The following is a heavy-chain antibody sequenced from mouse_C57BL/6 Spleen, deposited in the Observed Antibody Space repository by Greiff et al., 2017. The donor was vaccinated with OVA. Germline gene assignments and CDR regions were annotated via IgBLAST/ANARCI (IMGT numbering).Heavy chain of an antibody. CDR1: GYTFTAYN. D-gene: IGHD4-1*01. V-gene: IGHV1-18*01. Sequence: EVQLQQSGPELVKPGASVKIPCKASGYTFTAYNMDWVKQSHGKSLEWIGDINPNNGGTIYNQKFKGKATLTVDKSSSTAYMELRSLTSEDTAVYYCAKPELGRGFAYWGQGTLVTVSA. CDR2: INPNNGGT. CDR3: AKPELGRGFAY. J-gene: IGHJ3*01.